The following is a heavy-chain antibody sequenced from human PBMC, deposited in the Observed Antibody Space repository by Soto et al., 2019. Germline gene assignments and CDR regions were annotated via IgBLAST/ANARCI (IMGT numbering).Heavy chain of an antibody. CDR1: GFTVSSNY. J-gene: IGHJ3*02. Sequence: GGSLRLSCAASGFTVSSNYMSWVRQAPGKGLEWVSVIYSGGSTYYADSVKGRFTISRDNSKNTLYLQMNSLRAEDTAVYYCASSYSSSWYAFDIWGQGTMVTVSS. CDR3: ASSYSSSWYAFDI. V-gene: IGHV3-53*01. D-gene: IGHD6-13*01. CDR2: IYSGGST.